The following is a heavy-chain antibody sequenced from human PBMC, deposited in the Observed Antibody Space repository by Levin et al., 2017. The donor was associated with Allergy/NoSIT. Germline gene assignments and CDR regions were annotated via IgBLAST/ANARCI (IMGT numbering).Heavy chain of an antibody. V-gene: IGHV3-30-3*01. D-gene: IGHD3-3*01. Sequence: LSLTCAVSGFTFSNSAMHWVRQAPGKGLEWVAVISQDGSSQYYPDSVKGRFNISRDNSKNTLFLQMNNLRAEDTAVYYCVRVGEDFWSGYFDYWGQGTLVTVSS. J-gene: IGHJ4*02. CDR3: VRVGEDFWSGYFDY. CDR2: ISQDGSSQ. CDR1: GFTFSNSA.